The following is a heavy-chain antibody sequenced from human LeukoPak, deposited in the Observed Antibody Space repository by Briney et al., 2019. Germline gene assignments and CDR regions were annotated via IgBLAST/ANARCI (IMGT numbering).Heavy chain of an antibody. Sequence: GASVKVSCKASGGTFSSYAISWVRQAPGQGLEWMGGIIPIFGTANYAQKFQGRVTITADKSTSTAYMELSSLISEDTAVYYCTSRYCSGGSGYGTYFDYWGQGTLVTVSS. CDR3: TSRYCSGGSGYGTYFDY. V-gene: IGHV1-69*06. D-gene: IGHD2-15*01. J-gene: IGHJ4*02. CDR2: IIPIFGTA. CDR1: GGTFSSYA.